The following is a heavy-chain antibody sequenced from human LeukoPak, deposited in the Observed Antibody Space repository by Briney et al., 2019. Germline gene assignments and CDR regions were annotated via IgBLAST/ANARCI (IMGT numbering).Heavy chain of an antibody. V-gene: IGHV4-39*07. CDR2: IYHSGST. Sequence: SETLSLTCTVSGGSISSSSYYWGWIRQPPGKGLEWIGYIYHSGSTYYNPSLKSRVTISVDRSKNQFSLKLSSVTAADTAVYYCARVDSSGYYAFDIWGQGTMVTVSS. CDR3: ARVDSSGYYAFDI. D-gene: IGHD3-22*01. CDR1: GGSISSSSYY. J-gene: IGHJ3*02.